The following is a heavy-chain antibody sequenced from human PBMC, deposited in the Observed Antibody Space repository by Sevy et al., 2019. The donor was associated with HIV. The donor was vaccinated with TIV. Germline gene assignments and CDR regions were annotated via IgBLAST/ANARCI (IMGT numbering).Heavy chain of an antibody. CDR1: GSSFESFA. CDR2: ISKSSSYI. D-gene: IGHD3-10*01. CDR3: TRGSGIDYYEKGMDL. Sequence: GGSLRFSCAASGSSFESFAMNWVRQAPGKGLEWVAYISKSSSYIYYADSVKGRFTISRDNAKNSLFLQMNSLGAEDTAIYYCTRGSGIDYYEKGMDLWGQGTTVTVSS. V-gene: IGHV3-21*04. J-gene: IGHJ6*02.